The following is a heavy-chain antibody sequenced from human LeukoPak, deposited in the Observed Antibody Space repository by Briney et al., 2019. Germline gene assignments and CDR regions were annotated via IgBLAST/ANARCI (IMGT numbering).Heavy chain of an antibody. D-gene: IGHD6-19*01. V-gene: IGHV1-24*01. CDR2: FDSENNKM. J-gene: IGHJ4*02. CDR3: ATDRVYRSSGRSWGFFDY. CDR1: EYSLSHLS. Sequence: SVTVSCMLSEYSLSHLSIHGLGQAPGEGVAGMGGFDSENNKMDYSQKFQGRVTMNEDTSADTAYMELTSLRSEDTAVYFCATDRVYRSSGRSWGFFDYWGQGTLVIVSS.